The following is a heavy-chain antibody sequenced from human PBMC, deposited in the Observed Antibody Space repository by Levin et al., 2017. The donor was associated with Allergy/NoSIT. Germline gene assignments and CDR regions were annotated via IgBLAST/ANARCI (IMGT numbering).Heavy chain of an antibody. CDR3: TRLDY. CDR2: MSDDGTTK. Sequence: GGSLRLSCAASGFSFSTYVFHWVRQAPGKGLEWVAVMSDDGTTKFYADSVKGRFAISRDNAKNTVYLHMKSLRTDDSAVYYCTRLDYWGRGTLVAVSS. V-gene: IGHV3-30*09. CDR1: GFSFSTYV. D-gene: IGHD6-25*01. J-gene: IGHJ4*02.